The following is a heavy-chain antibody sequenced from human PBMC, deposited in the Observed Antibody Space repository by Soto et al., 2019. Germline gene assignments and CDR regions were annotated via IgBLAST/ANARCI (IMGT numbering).Heavy chain of an antibody. V-gene: IGHV3-9*01. Sequence: PGGSLRLSCAASGFTFDDYAMHWVRQAPGKGLEWVSGISWNSGSIGYADSVKGRFTISRDNAKNSLYLQMNSLRAEDTALYYCAKDNGYSSSWFDYWGQGTLVTVSS. CDR3: AKDNGYSSSWFDY. CDR2: ISWNSGSI. D-gene: IGHD6-13*01. CDR1: GFTFDDYA. J-gene: IGHJ4*02.